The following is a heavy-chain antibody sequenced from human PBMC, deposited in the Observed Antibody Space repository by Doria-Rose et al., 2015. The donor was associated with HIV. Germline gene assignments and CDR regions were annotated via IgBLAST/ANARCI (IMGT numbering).Heavy chain of an antibody. CDR2: SSWNSDTI. D-gene: IGHD2-21*02. J-gene: IGHJ3*02. CDR3: TKRRGVTDIDPFDI. V-gene: IGHV3-9*01. CDR1: GFRFDDYA. Sequence: VQLVQSGGGLLQPGRALRLPCAASGFRFDDYAMHWVRQTPGKGLEWVAGSSWNSDTIDYADSVKGRFTISRDNAKNSLYLQMNSLRAEDTALYYCTKRRGVTDIDPFDIWGQGTMVIVSS.